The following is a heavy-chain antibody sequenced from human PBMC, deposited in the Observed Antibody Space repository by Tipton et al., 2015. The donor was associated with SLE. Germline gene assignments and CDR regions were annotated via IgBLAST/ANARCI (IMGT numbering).Heavy chain of an antibody. V-gene: IGHV1-18*01. Sequence: QVQLVQSGAEVKKPGASVKVSCKASGYTFTSYDINWVRQAPGQGLEWMGWISAYNGNTNYAQKLQGRVTMTTDTSTSTAYMELRGLRSDDTAGDYCARVGEYGGLDYWGQETLVTVSS. CDR3: ARVGEYGGLDY. CDR1: GYTFTSYD. J-gene: IGHJ4*02. CDR2: ISAYNGNT. D-gene: IGHD4-23*01.